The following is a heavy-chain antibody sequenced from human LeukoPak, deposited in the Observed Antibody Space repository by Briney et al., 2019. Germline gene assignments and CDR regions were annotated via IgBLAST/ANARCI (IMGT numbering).Heavy chain of an antibody. Sequence: GGSLRLSCAASGFTFSSYGMHWVRQAPGKGLEWVAVIWYDGSNKYYADSVKGQFTISRDNSKNTLYLQMNSLRAEDTAVYYCAREGYSSSWYAFDIWGQGTMVTVSS. D-gene: IGHD6-13*01. CDR1: GFTFSSYG. V-gene: IGHV3-33*01. CDR3: AREGYSSSWYAFDI. CDR2: IWYDGSNK. J-gene: IGHJ3*02.